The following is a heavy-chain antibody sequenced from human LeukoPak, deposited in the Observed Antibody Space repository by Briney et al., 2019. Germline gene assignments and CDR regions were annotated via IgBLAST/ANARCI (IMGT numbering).Heavy chain of an antibody. D-gene: IGHD3-3*01. V-gene: IGHV5-51*01. CDR2: IYPGDSDT. J-gene: IGHJ3*02. CDR3: ARRAVDFAFDI. Sequence: GESLEISCKSSGYNFITYWIGWVRQMPGKGLEWMGIIYPGDSDTRYSPPFQGQVTISVDKSISTAYLQWSSLKASDTAMYYCARRAVDFAFDIWGQGTMVTVSS. CDR1: GYNFITYW.